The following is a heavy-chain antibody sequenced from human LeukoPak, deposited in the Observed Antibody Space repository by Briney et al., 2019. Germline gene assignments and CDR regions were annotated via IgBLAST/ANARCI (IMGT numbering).Heavy chain of an antibody. Sequence: GGSLRLSCAASGFTFSDYWMSWVRQAPGKGLEWVANIQQDGSEKYYVDSVKGRFTISRDNAKKSLFLQVSSLRGEDTAVYYCARDRGYSYGIDFWGQGTLVTVSS. D-gene: IGHD5-18*01. CDR3: ARDRGYSYGIDF. V-gene: IGHV3-7*04. CDR1: GFTFSDYW. J-gene: IGHJ4*02. CDR2: IQQDGSEK.